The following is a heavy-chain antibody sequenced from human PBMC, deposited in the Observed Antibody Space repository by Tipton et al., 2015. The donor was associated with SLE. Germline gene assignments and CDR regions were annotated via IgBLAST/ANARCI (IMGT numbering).Heavy chain of an antibody. CDR3: ARGDLTTINWYFDL. CDR1: GFTFSLYE. D-gene: IGHD5-24*01. Sequence: SLRLSCTASGFTFSLYEMNWVRQAPGRGLEWVSYISGSGGTIYYAESVKGRFTISRDNAKNSLYLQINSLRAEDTAVYFCARGDLTTINWYFDLWGRSTLVTVSS. V-gene: IGHV3-48*03. CDR2: ISGSGGTI. J-gene: IGHJ2*01.